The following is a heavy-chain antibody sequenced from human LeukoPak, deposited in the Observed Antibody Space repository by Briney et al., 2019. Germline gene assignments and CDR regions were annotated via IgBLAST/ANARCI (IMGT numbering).Heavy chain of an antibody. CDR3: ARHLDGVDY. V-gene: IGHV4-39*01. J-gene: IGHJ4*02. CDR2: IYHSGST. CDR1: GGSISSSSYY. Sequence: SETLSLTCTVSGGSISSSSYYWGWIRQPPGKGLEWIGSIYHSGSTYYNPSLKSRVTISVDTSKNQFSLKLSSVTAADTAVYYCARHLDGVDYWGQGTLVTVSS.